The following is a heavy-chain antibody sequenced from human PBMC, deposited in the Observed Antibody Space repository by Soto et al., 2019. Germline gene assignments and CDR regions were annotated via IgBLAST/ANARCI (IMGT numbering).Heavy chain of an antibody. D-gene: IGHD2-15*01. CDR3: ARGGASSKWFDP. Sequence: QVQLQESGPGLVKPSQTLSLTCTVSGGSISSDASFWSWIRQLPGKGPEWIAFISYSGTTSYNPSLRSRVTVSADTSKSQFSLNLSSVTAADTAVYYCARGGASSKWFDPWGQGTLVTVSS. CDR1: GGSISSDASF. J-gene: IGHJ5*02. V-gene: IGHV4-31*03. CDR2: ISYSGTT.